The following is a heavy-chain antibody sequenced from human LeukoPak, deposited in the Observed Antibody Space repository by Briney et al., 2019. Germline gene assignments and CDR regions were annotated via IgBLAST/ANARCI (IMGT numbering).Heavy chain of an antibody. V-gene: IGHV4-4*07. Sequence: SETLSLTCTVSGGSISSYYWSWIRQPAGKGLEWIGRIYTSGSTYYNPSLKSRVTISIDTSKNQFSLKLSSVTAADTAVYYCARDFWSGYFDYWGQGTLVTVSS. CDR1: GGSISSYY. J-gene: IGHJ4*02. D-gene: IGHD3-3*01. CDR3: ARDFWSGYFDY. CDR2: IYTSGST.